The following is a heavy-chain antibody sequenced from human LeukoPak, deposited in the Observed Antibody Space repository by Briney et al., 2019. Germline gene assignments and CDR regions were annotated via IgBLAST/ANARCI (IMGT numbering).Heavy chain of an antibody. CDR1: GFTVSSNY. CDR2: IYSGGST. D-gene: IGHD2-2*01. J-gene: IGHJ4*02. V-gene: IGHV3-53*01. CDR3: AGRADCSSTSCQDS. Sequence: GGSLRLSCAASGFTVSSNYMSWVRQAPGKGLEWVSVIYSGGSTYYADSVKGRFTISRDNSKNTLYLQMNSLRAEDTAVYYCAGRADCSSTSCQDSWGQGTLVTVSS.